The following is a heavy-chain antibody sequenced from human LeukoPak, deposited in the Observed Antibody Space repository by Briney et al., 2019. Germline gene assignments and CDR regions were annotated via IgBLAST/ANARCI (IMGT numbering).Heavy chain of an antibody. CDR1: GGSISSYY. J-gene: IGHJ4*02. V-gene: IGHV4-59*12. CDR3: SRENGAFSPFGY. D-gene: IGHD2-8*01. Sequence: SETLSLTCTVSGGSISSYYWTWIRQPPGKGLEWIGYIYYSGSTNYNPSLKSRVTISVDTSKNQVSLRLTSVTAADTAVYYCSRENGAFSPFGYWGQGYLVTVLS. CDR2: IYYSGST.